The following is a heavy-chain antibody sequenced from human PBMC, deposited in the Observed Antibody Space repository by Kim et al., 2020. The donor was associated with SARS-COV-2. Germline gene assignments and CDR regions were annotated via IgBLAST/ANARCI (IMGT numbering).Heavy chain of an antibody. CDR2: MFGRGDT. V-gene: IGHV3-23*01. CDR1: GFTFRTYT. J-gene: IGHJ4*02. CDR3: AKDRKPDSGWPIDY. D-gene: IGHD6-19*01. Sequence: GGSLRLSCAASGFTFRTYTISWVRQAPGKGLEWVSAMFGRGDTFYADSVKGRFTISRDNSRATVYLQMNSLRPADTAIYYCAKDRKPDSGWPIDYSGRGT.